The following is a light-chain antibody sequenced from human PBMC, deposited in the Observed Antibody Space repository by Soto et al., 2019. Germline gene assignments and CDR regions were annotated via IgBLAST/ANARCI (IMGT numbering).Light chain of an antibody. V-gene: IGKV1-27*01. J-gene: IGKJ4*02. CDR1: QGIAPY. CDR3: QKYNSAPLT. CDR2: ATS. Sequence: DVPMTQSPSSLSASVGDRVTITCRASQGIAPYLAWFQQKPGKVPRLLIYATSTLQSVVPSRFSGSGSGTDFTLTISSLQPEDVATYYCQKYNSAPLTFGGGTKVEIK.